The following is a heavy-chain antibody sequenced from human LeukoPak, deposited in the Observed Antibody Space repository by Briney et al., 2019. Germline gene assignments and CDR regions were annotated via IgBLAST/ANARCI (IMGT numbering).Heavy chain of an antibody. CDR2: ISYIGST. Sequence: SETLSLTCTVSGGSISTYYWSWIRQPPGKGLEWIGYISYIGSTKYNPSLKSRVTISVDAFKNQFSLKLSSVTAADTAVYYCARGGAVVGFDYFDYWGQGTLVTVSS. CDR1: GGSISTYY. CDR3: ARGGAVVGFDYFDY. D-gene: IGHD6-19*01. V-gene: IGHV4-59*01. J-gene: IGHJ4*02.